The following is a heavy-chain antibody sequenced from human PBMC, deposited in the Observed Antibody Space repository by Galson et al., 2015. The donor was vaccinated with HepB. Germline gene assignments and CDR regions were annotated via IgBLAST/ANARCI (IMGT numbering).Heavy chain of an antibody. CDR1: GYTFTGYY. Sequence: SVKVSCKASGYTFTGYYVHWVRQAPGQGLEWMGRIKPNSGDTNFAQKFQGRVTMISDTSITTAYMELSGLRSDDTAVYYCAREQNSYYYDSTGYYYARFDSWGQGTLVTVSS. J-gene: IGHJ5*01. CDR2: IKPNSGDT. V-gene: IGHV1-2*06. CDR3: AREQNSYYYDSTGYYYARFDS. D-gene: IGHD3-22*01.